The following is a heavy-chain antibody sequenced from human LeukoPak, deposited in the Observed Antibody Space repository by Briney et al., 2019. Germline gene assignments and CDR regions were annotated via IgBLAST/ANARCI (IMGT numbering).Heavy chain of an antibody. CDR3: ATAVAAVAGYMGGWFDP. D-gene: IGHD6-19*01. CDR1: GYTLTELS. V-gene: IGHV1-24*01. J-gene: IGHJ5*02. CDR2: FDPEDGET. Sequence: ASVTASCTVSGYTLTELSMHWVRQAPGKGLEWMGGFDPEDGETIYAQKFQGRVTMTEDTSTDTAYMELSSLRSEDTAVYYCATAVAAVAGYMGGWFDPWGQGTLVTVSS.